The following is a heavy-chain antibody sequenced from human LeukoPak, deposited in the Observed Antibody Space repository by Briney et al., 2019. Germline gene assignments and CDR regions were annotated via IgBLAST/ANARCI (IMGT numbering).Heavy chain of an antibody. J-gene: IGHJ4*02. D-gene: IGHD5-18*01. CDR2: ISSSSSSI. Sequence: GGSLSLSCAASGSTFISYSMNWVRQAPGKGLEWVWSISSSSSSIYYADSVKGRFTISRDNAKNSLYLQMNSLRAEDTAVNYCARASGDIVETATMGSYWGQGTLVTVSS. CDR1: GSTFISYS. CDR3: ARASGDIVETATMGSY. V-gene: IGHV3-21*01.